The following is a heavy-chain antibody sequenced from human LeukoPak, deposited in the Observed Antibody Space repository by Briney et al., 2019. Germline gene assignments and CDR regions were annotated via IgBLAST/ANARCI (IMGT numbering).Heavy chain of an antibody. D-gene: IGHD3-9*01. CDR1: GFTFSSYS. CDR3: ARSTSETGNDY. V-gene: IGHV3-21*01. CDR2: LSRDSKYI. J-gene: IGHJ4*02. Sequence: GGSLRLSCAASGFTFSSYSMNWVRQAPGKGLEWVSSLSRDSKYIYYADSVKGRFTISRDNAKNSVYLQMSSLRAEDTAAYYCARSTSETGNDYWGQGTLVTVSS.